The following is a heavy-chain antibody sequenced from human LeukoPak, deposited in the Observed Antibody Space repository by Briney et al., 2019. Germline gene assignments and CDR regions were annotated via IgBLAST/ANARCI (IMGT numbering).Heavy chain of an antibody. CDR3: AQGSGYPPFLVMDV. Sequence: ASVKVSCKASGYTFTSYGISWVRQAPGQGLEWMGWISAYNGNTNYAQKLQGRVTMTTDTSTSTAYMELRSLRSDDTAVYYCAQGSGYPPFLVMDVWGKGTTVTVSS. CDR2: ISAYNGNT. CDR1: GYTFTSYG. J-gene: IGHJ6*03. V-gene: IGHV1-18*01. D-gene: IGHD3-3*01.